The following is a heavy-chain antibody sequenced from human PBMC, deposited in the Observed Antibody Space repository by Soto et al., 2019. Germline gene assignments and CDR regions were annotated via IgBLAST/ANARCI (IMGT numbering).Heavy chain of an antibody. CDR3: ARDKITGLLDY. D-gene: IGHD2-8*02. CDR2: INHSGST. J-gene: IGHJ4*02. CDR1: GGSFSGYY. V-gene: IGHV4-34*01. Sequence: QLQLQQWGAGLLKPSETLSLTCAVYGGSFSGYYCSWIRQPPGTGLEWIGEINHSGSTNSNPSPKSRVTITVDTSKNQFSLKLTSVTAADTAVYYCARDKITGLLDYWGQGALVTVSS.